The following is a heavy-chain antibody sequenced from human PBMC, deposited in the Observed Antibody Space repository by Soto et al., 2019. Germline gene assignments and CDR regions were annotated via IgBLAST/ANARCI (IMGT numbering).Heavy chain of an antibody. J-gene: IGHJ4*02. CDR2: ISYDGSNK. CDR1: GFTFSSYG. D-gene: IGHD4-17*01. V-gene: IGHV3-30*18. CDR3: AKTLDYGDPNFDY. Sequence: QVQLVESGGGVVQPGRSLRLSCVASGFTFSSYGMHWVRQAPGKGLEWVAVISYDGSNKYYADSVKGRFTISRDNSKNTLYLQMNSLRAEDTAVYYCAKTLDYGDPNFDYWGQGTLVTVSS.